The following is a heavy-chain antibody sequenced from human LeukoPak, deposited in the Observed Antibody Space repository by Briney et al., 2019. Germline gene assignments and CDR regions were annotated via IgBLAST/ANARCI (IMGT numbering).Heavy chain of an antibody. Sequence: SETLSLTCAVSGYSISSGYYWGWIRQPPRKGLEWIGSISHSAITYHNPSLKSRVTISIDTSKNQFSLKLSSVTAADTAVYYCATFYSSGSRYFAYWGQGALVTVSS. CDR2: ISHSAIT. J-gene: IGHJ4*02. V-gene: IGHV4-38-2*01. D-gene: IGHD3-10*01. CDR1: GYSISSGYY. CDR3: ATFYSSGSRYFAY.